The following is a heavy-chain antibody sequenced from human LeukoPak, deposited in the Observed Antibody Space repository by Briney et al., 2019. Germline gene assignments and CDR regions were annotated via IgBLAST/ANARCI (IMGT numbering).Heavy chain of an antibody. CDR3: ARGTGTTYDDAFDI. Sequence: GGSLRLSCAASGFTFSSYDMHWVRQATGKGLEWVSAIGTAGDTYYPGSVKGRFTISRENAKNSLYLQMNSLRAGDTAVYYCARGTGTTYDDAFDIWGQGAMVTVSS. D-gene: IGHD1-1*01. J-gene: IGHJ3*02. V-gene: IGHV3-13*01. CDR2: IGTAGDT. CDR1: GFTFSSYD.